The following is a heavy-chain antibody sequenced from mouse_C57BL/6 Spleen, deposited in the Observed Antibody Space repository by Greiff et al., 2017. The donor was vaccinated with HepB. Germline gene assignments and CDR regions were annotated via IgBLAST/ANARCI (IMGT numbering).Heavy chain of an antibody. CDR3: ARKLITTVVDGYFDF. CDR2: IDPEDGET. Sequence: EVQLQQSGAELVKPGASVKLSCTASGFNIKDYYMHWVKQRTEQGLEWIGRIDPEDGETKYAPKFQGKATITADTSSNTAYLQLSSLTSEDTAVYYFARKLITTVVDGYFDFWGTGTTVTVSS. J-gene: IGHJ1*03. V-gene: IGHV14-2*01. CDR1: GFNIKDYY. D-gene: IGHD1-1*01.